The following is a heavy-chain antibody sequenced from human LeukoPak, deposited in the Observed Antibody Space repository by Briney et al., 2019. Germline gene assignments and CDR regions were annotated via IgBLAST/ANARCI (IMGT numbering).Heavy chain of an antibody. Sequence: GGSLRLSCAASGFTFSSYAMHWVRQAPGKGLEWVAVISYDGSNKYYADSVKGRFTISRDNSKNTLYLQMNSLTTEDTAVYYCATTDYWGQGTLVTVSS. CDR1: GFTFSSYA. V-gene: IGHV3-30*04. CDR3: ATTDY. J-gene: IGHJ4*02. D-gene: IGHD4-17*01. CDR2: ISYDGSNK.